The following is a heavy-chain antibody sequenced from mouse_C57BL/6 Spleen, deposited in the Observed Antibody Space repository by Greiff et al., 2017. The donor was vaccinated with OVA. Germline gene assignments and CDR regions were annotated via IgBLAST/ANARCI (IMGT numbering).Heavy chain of an antibody. CDR3: ARTRGFITTVVPFAY. CDR2: INPSNGGT. J-gene: IGHJ3*01. Sequence: VKLQQPGTELVKPGASVKLSCKASGYTFTSYWMHWVKQRPGQGLEWIGNINPSNGGTNYNEKFKSKATLTVDKSSSTAYMQLSSLTSEDSAVYYCARTRGFITTVVPFAYWGQGTLVTVSA. V-gene: IGHV1-53*01. D-gene: IGHD1-1*01. CDR1: GYTFTSYW.